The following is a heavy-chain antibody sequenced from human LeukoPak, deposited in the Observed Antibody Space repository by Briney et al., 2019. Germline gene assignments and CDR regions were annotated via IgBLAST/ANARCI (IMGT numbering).Heavy chain of an antibody. D-gene: IGHD2-2*01. CDR3: ARGPADRYRLLLYYFFDY. J-gene: IGHJ4*02. CDR1: GYTFTSYD. V-gene: IGHV1-8*01. Sequence: ASVKVSCKASGYTFTSYDINWVRQATGQGLEWMGWINPTSGNTGYPQKFQGRVTMTRNTSISTAYMELSSLRSKDTAVYDCARGPADRYRLLLYYFFDYWRQGTLVSVSS. CDR2: INPTSGNT.